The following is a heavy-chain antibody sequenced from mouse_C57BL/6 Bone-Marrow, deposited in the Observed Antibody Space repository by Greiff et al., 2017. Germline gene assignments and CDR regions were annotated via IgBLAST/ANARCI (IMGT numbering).Heavy chain of an antibody. CDR1: GFTFSSYA. CDR3: ARDRGIYYDYGFDY. D-gene: IGHD2-4*01. Sequence: EVKLMESGGGLVKPGGSLKLSCAASGFTFSSYAMSWVRQTPEKRLEWVATISDGGSYTYYPDNVKGRFTISRDNAKNNLYLQMSHLKSEDTAMYYCARDRGIYYDYGFDYWGQGTTLTVSS. CDR2: ISDGGSYT. J-gene: IGHJ2*01. V-gene: IGHV5-4*01.